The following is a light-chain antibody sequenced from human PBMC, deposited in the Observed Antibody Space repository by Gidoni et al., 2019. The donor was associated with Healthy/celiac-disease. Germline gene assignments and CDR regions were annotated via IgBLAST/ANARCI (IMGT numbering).Light chain of an antibody. CDR3: SSYTSSSTLFYV. V-gene: IGLV2-14*01. CDR2: EVS. CDR1: SSDVGGYNY. J-gene: IGLJ1*01. Sequence: SALTQPASVSGSPGQSITISCTGPSSDVGGYNYVSWYQQHPGKAPKLMIYEVSNRPSGVSNRFSGSKSGNTASLTIAGLQAEDEADYYCSSYTSSSTLFYVFGTGTKVTVL.